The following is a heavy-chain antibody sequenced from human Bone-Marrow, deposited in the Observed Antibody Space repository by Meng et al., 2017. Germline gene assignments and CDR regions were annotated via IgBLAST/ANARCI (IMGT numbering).Heavy chain of an antibody. V-gene: IGHV6-1*01. CDR3: ARDQSFLDAFDV. CDR2: AYHKSKWYS. Sequence: SCVVSGDSVSSTRSTWNWIRQSPSRGLEWLGRAYHKSKWYSDYAVSVKSRLRINPDTSKNQFSLQLESVTPEDPAIYYCARDQSFLDAFDVWGQGTLVTVSS. J-gene: IGHJ3*01. CDR1: GDSVSSTRST.